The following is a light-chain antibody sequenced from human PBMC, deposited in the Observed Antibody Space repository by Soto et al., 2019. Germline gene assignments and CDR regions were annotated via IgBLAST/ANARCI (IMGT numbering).Light chain of an antibody. Sequence: DLQMTQSPSSLSASVGGRVTITCQASQEISNYLNWYQQKPGKAPKLLIYDASNLETGVASRFSGSGAGTDFTFTIISLLPEDNATYYCCQHDNRPPWTFGQGTKVDI. J-gene: IGKJ1*01. V-gene: IGKV1-33*01. CDR3: CQHDNRPPWT. CDR2: DAS. CDR1: QEISNY.